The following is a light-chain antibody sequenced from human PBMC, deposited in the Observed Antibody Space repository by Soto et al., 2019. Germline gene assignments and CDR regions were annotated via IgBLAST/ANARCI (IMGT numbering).Light chain of an antibody. CDR1: QSISTW. CDR3: QEYDKYPYT. CDR2: DAS. V-gene: IGKV1-5*01. J-gene: IGKJ2*01. Sequence: DIQMTQSPSTLSASVRDRVTITCRASQSISTWLAWYQQKPGKAPKLLIHDASSLERGVPSRFSGSGSRTEFTLTITSLQPDDFAIYYCQEYDKYPYTFGQGTKVEI.